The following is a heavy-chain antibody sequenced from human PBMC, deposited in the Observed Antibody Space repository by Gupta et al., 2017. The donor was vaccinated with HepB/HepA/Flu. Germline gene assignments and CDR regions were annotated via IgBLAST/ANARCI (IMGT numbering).Heavy chain of an antibody. Sequence: QVQLVQSGAEVKKPGASVNVSCKASGYIFSDYSIYLVRQAPGQSLEWVGWINPGDGNTKYSQKFQGRVNITRDTSASTVYMELNSLTPEDPAVYYCARRWTGCLDAWGQGTMVTVSS. CDR2: INPGDGNT. CDR1: GYIFSDYS. J-gene: IGHJ5*02. CDR3: ARRWTGCLDA. V-gene: IGHV1-3*01. D-gene: IGHD3-10*01.